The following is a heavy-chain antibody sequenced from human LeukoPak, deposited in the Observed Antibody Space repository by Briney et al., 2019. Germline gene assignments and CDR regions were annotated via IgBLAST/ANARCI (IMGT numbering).Heavy chain of an antibody. D-gene: IGHD2-2*01. CDR3: ARGNRVPAAIRAYYYYMDV. V-gene: IGHV1-8*01. Sequence: ASVKVSCKASGYTFTSYDINWVRQATGQGLEWMGWMNPNSGNTGYAQKFRGRVTMTRNTSISTAYMELSSLRSEDTAVYYCARGNRVPAAIRAYYYYMDVWGKGTTVTVSS. CDR1: GYTFTSYD. J-gene: IGHJ6*03. CDR2: MNPNSGNT.